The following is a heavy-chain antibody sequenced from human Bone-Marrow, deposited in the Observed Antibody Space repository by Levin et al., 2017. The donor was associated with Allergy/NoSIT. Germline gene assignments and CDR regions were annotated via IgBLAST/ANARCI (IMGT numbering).Heavy chain of an antibody. Sequence: GGSLRLSCAASGFTVNKNYMNWVRQAPGKGLEWVSVIYSGGSTYYADSVKGRFTISRDISKNTLYLQMNSMRDEDTAVYYCARGVRSGVVVAAYYFDYWGQGTLVTVSS. D-gene: IGHD2-15*01. CDR2: IYSGGST. CDR1: GFTVNKNY. V-gene: IGHV3-66*01. J-gene: IGHJ4*02. CDR3: ARGVRSGVVVAAYYFDY.